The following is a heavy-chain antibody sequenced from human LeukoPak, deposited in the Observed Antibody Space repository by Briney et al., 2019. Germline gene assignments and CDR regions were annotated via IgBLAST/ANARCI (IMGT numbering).Heavy chain of an antibody. D-gene: IGHD3-3*01. CDR1: GYTFTNYG. Sequence: GASXXVSCKASGYTFTNYGISWVRQAPGQGLEWMGWISIYNGNTDYAQKLRGRVTMTTDTSTSTAYMELRSLRSDDTAVYYCARITYDFWSGYYMPDDPWGQGTLVTVSS. CDR3: ARITYDFWSGYYMPDDP. J-gene: IGHJ5*02. V-gene: IGHV1-18*01. CDR2: ISIYNGNT.